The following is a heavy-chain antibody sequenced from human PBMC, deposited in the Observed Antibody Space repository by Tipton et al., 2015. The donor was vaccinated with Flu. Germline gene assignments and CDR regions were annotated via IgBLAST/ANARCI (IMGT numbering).Heavy chain of an antibody. CDR2: TWYDGSRK. CDR1: GFSFRSYA. J-gene: IGHJ4*02. D-gene: IGHD3-22*01. V-gene: IGHV3-33*01. CDR3: ASDNDKSGQQFDI. Sequence: SLRLSCAASGFSFRSYAMHWVRQAPGKGLEWVALTWYDGSRKYYADSVKGRFTISRDNSENTLFLEMNSLRAEDTAIYYCASDNDKSGQQFDIWGRGTLITVSS.